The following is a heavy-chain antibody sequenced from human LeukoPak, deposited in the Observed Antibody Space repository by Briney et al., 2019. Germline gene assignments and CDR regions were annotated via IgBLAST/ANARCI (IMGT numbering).Heavy chain of an antibody. V-gene: IGHV4-4*07. J-gene: IGHJ4*02. CDR1: GGPISSYY. D-gene: IGHD3-3*01. CDR3: SRVEGDV. Sequence: SETLSLTCTLSGGPISSYYWSWIRQPAGKGLEWIGRIYTSGSTNYNPSLKRRVTISLDQSKNLFSLTLGSVTASGPALLSFSRVEGDVWGQETLVTVSS. CDR2: IYTSGST.